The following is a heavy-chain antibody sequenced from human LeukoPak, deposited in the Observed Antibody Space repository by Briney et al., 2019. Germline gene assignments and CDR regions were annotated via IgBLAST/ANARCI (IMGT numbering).Heavy chain of an antibody. CDR2: VNLQGST. V-gene: IGHV4-4*02. CDR1: GGSITNTNY. J-gene: IGHJ4*02. Sequence: SGTLSLTCGVSGGSITNTNYWTWVRQPPGKGLEWIGEVNLQGSTNYNPSLMGRVAISVDTSENHISLQLTSVTAADTAVYYCAREGGTYRPLDYSGQGTLVTASS. CDR3: AREGGTYRPLDY. D-gene: IGHD1-1*01.